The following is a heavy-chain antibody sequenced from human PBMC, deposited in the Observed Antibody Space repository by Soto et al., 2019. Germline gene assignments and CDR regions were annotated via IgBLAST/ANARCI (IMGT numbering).Heavy chain of an antibody. CDR1: GGSIRSYC. CDR2: LWNSGTT. Sequence: QVQLQESGPTLVKPSETLSLTCTVSGGSIRSYCWTWIRQPPGEGLEWIGCLWNSGTTNYNPSLKSRVAISIDIQKSQFSRQLSSVTVADTAFYYCAGGGSIVAATRRLMDVWGKGTTVTVSS. D-gene: IGHD6-13*01. J-gene: IGHJ6*03. V-gene: IGHV4-59*03. CDR3: AGGGSIVAATRRLMDV.